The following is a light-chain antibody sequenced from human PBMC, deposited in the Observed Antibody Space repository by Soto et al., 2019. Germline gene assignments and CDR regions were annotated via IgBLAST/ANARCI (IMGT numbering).Light chain of an antibody. CDR1: HDITNS. Sequence: DIQMTQSPSSLSASVGDRVTITCQASHDITNSLNWYQQRLGEAPKLLIYDASNLQTGVPSRFSGTGSGTHFTFTISSLQLEDIGTYYCQQYDSFPPISFGPGTKVEI. V-gene: IGKV1-33*01. J-gene: IGKJ3*01. CDR3: QQYDSFPPIS. CDR2: DAS.